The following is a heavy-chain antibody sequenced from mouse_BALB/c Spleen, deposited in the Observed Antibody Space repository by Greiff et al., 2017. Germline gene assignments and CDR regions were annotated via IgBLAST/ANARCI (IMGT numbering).Heavy chain of an antibody. CDR3: ARPYGGFDY. J-gene: IGHJ2*01. CDR1: GFTFSSYY. CDR2: INSNGGST. D-gene: IGHD1-1*01. V-gene: IGHV5-6-3*01. Sequence: EVKLVESGGGLVKLGGSLKLSCAASGFTFSSYYMSWVRQTPDKRLELVATINSNGGSTYYPDSVKGRFTISRDNATNTLYLQMSSLKAEDTAMYYCARPYGGFDYWGQGTTLTVSS.